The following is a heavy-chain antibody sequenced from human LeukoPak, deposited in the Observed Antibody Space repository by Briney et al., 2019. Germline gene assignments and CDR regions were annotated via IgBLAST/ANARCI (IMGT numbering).Heavy chain of an antibody. CDR3: ARGYGWFDP. CDR1: GASPY. D-gene: IGHD3-10*01. CDR2: IYSTTGTT. V-gene: IGHV4-4*09. J-gene: IGHJ5*02. Sequence: PSETLSLTCTVSGASPYWTWIRQPPGKGLEWIGYIYSTTGTTNSNPSLKSRVTMSLDTSKKHLSLKLSAVTAADTAVYYCARGYGWFDPWGQGNLGHCLL.